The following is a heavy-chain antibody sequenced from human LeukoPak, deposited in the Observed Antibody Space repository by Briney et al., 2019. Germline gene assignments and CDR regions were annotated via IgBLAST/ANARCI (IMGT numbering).Heavy chain of an antibody. CDR1: GGSFSGYY. D-gene: IGHD5-12*01. J-gene: IGHJ6*02. CDR3: ARGMWLRSRDFGMDV. Sequence: PSETLSLTCAVYGGSFSGYYWSWIRQPPGKGLEWIGEINHSGSTNYNPSLKSRVTISVDTSKNQFPLKLSSVTAADTAVYYCARGMWLRSRDFGMDVWGQGTTVTVSS. V-gene: IGHV4-34*01. CDR2: INHSGST.